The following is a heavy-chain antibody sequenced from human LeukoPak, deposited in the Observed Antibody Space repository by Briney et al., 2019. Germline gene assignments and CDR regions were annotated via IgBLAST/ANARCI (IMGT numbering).Heavy chain of an antibody. D-gene: IGHD5-18*01. J-gene: IGHJ3*02. CDR3: ASYVDTAMAAGVAFDI. Sequence: GGSLRLSCAASGFTVSSNYMSWVRQAPGKGLEWVSVIYSGGSTYYADSVKGRFTISRDNSKNTLYLQMNSLRAEDTAVYYCASYVDTAMAAGVAFDIWGQGTMVTVPS. CDR2: IYSGGST. CDR1: GFTVSSNY. V-gene: IGHV3-53*01.